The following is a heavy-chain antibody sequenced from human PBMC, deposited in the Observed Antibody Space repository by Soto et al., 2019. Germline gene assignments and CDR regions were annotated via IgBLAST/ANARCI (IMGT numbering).Heavy chain of an antibody. CDR3: AGGVAGIRGWDFDL. D-gene: IGHD6-19*01. Sequence: QVQLVQSGAEVKKPGASVKVSCKASGYTFTSYAMHWVRQAPGQRLEWMGWINAGNGNTKYSQKFQGRVTITRDTSASTAYMELSSLRSEDTAVYYCAGGVAGIRGWDFDLWGRGTRVTVSS. CDR2: INAGNGNT. V-gene: IGHV1-3*01. CDR1: GYTFTSYA. J-gene: IGHJ2*01.